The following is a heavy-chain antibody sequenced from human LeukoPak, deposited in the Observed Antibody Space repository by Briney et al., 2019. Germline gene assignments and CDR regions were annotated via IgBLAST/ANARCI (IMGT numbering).Heavy chain of an antibody. CDR1: GYTFTANY. J-gene: IGHJ3*02. CDR2: INPNSGGT. Sequence: ASVKVSCKTSGYTFTANYIHWVRQAPGQGLEWMGWINPNSGGTNYAQTFQGRVTMTRDTSISTAYMELSRLRSDDTAVYYCARDPNAAAGTVHAFYIWGQGTMVTVSS. CDR3: ARDPNAAAGTVHAFYI. V-gene: IGHV1-2*02. D-gene: IGHD6-13*01.